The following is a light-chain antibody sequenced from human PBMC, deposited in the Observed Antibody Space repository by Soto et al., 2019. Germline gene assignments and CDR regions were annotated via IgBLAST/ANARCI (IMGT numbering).Light chain of an antibody. CDR1: QSVSTNY. Sequence: EIVLTQSPGTLSLSPGDRATLSCRASQSVSTNYLAWYQQSLGQAPRLLIYGASSRATGIPDRFSGNGSGTEFTLTISRLEPEDFAVYHCHQYGSTPFTFGPGTKVDIK. V-gene: IGKV3-20*01. J-gene: IGKJ3*01. CDR3: HQYGSTPFT. CDR2: GAS.